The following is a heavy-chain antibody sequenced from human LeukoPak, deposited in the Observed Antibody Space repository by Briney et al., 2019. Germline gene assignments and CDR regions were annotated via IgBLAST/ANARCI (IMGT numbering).Heavy chain of an antibody. CDR3: ARHPQEFRSDWFDP. CDR1: GASISDFY. D-gene: IGHD3-10*01. Sequence: SETLSLTCTVSGASISDFYWSWIRQSPEKGLEWLGYIFHTGSTNYNPSVKSRVTISMDTSKNQFSLRLNSVTAADTAVYYCARHPQEFRSDWFDPWGQETLVTVSS. J-gene: IGHJ5*02. V-gene: IGHV4-59*08. CDR2: IFHTGST.